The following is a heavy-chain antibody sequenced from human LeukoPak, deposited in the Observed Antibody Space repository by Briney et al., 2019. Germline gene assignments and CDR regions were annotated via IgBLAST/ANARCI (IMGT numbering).Heavy chain of an antibody. V-gene: IGHV4-34*01. Sequence: SETLSLTCAVYGGSFSGYYWSWIRQPPGKGLEWIGEINHSGSTNYNPSLKSRVTISVDTSKNQFSLKLSSVTAADTAVYYCARLSAGYSRDPWGQGTLVTVSS. J-gene: IGHJ5*02. D-gene: IGHD5-12*01. CDR1: GGSFSGYY. CDR3: ARLSAGYSRDP. CDR2: INHSGST.